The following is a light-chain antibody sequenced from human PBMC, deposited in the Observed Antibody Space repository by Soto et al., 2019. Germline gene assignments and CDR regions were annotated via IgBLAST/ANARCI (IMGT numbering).Light chain of an antibody. J-gene: IGLJ3*02. V-gene: IGLV2-8*01. CDR3: SSYAGSNNLWV. CDR1: SSDVGSYNY. Sequence: QSALTQPPSASGSPGQSVTISCTGTSSDVGSYNYVSWYQQHPGKAPKLMIYEVTKRPSGVPDRFSGSKSGNTASLTVSGLQAEDEADYYCSSYAGSNNLWVFGGGTKLTVL. CDR2: EVT.